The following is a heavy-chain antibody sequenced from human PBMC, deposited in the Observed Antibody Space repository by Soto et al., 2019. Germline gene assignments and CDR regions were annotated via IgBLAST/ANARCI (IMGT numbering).Heavy chain of an antibody. CDR3: AAHFHGGPYSYSYGMDV. V-gene: IGHV1-69*12. J-gene: IGHJ6*02. D-gene: IGHD3-16*01. CDR1: GGTFSSYA. Sequence: QVQLVQSGAEVEKPGSSVKVSCKASGGTFSSYAISWVRQAPGQGLEWMGGIIPIFGTADYAQKFQGRVTIIADESTSTAYMELSSLRSEDTAVYYCAAHFHGGPYSYSYGMDVWGQGTTVTVSS. CDR2: IIPIFGTA.